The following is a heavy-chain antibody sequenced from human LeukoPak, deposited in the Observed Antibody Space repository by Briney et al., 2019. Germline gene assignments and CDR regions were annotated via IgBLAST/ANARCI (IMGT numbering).Heavy chain of an antibody. CDR1: GGSISSSSSY. V-gene: IGHV4-39*01. D-gene: IGHD3-10*01. Sequence: SETLSLTCTVSGGSISSSSSYWGWIRQPPGKGLEWIGNIYYSGNTHYNPSLRSRVTISVDTSKNQFSLKLSSVTAADTAVYYCVRHLYGSGSYQDSWGQGTLVTVSS. J-gene: IGHJ4*02. CDR3: VRHLYGSGSYQDS. CDR2: IYYSGNT.